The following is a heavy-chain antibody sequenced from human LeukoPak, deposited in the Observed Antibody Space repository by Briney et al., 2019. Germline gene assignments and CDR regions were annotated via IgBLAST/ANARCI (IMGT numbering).Heavy chain of an antibody. J-gene: IGHJ4*02. CDR3: AKGNTVTPDY. CDR2: ITTDGSRT. V-gene: IGHV3-23*01. CDR1: GFTFSNYP. D-gene: IGHD4-17*01. Sequence: PGGSPRLSCAASGFTFSNYPMNWVRQAPGKGLEWVSAITTDGSRTYNADSVKGRFTISRDNSKNTLYLQMNSLRAEDTAVYYCAKGNTVTPDYWGQGTLVTVSS.